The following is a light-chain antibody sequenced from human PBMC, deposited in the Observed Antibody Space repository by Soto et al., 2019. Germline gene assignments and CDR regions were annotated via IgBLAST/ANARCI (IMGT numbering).Light chain of an antibody. V-gene: IGKV3-20*01. CDR1: QSISKS. J-gene: IGKJ2*01. Sequence: EVVLTQSPGSRSVSPGEGATLSCRASQSISKSLAWYQHKPGQSPRLLIYGASSRASGIPDRFSGTGSATEFSLTISSLEPEDLAVYYCQQYAITPHTFGQGTSLQI. CDR3: QQYAITPHT. CDR2: GAS.